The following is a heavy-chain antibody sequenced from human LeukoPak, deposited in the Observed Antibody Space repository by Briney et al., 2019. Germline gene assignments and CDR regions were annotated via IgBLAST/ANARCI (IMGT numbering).Heavy chain of an antibody. J-gene: IGHJ4*02. Sequence: SETLSLTCTVSGGSISSYYWNWIRQPAGKGLEWIGRIYTSGTTNYNPSLKSRATMSLDTSKNQFSLKLSSVTAADTAVYYCAIRYSGTYSDYWGQGTLVTVSS. CDR3: AIRYSGTYSDY. CDR1: GGSISSYY. D-gene: IGHD1-26*01. V-gene: IGHV4-4*07. CDR2: IYTSGTT.